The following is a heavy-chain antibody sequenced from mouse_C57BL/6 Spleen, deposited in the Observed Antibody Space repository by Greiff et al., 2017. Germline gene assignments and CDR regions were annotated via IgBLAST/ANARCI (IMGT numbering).Heavy chain of an antibody. Sequence: QVQLQQSGPELVKPGASVKISCKASGYAFSSSWMNWVKQRPGKGLEWIGRIYPGDGDTNYNGKFKGKATLTGDKSSSTAYMQLSSLRSEDTSVYFCAREGNYRGSSAFDYWGQGTTLTVSS. CDR1: GYAFSSSW. J-gene: IGHJ2*01. CDR2: IYPGDGDT. V-gene: IGHV1-82*01. CDR3: AREGNYRGSSAFDY. D-gene: IGHD1-1*01.